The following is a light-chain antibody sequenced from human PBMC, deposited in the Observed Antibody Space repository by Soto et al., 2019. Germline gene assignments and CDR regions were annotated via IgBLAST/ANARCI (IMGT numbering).Light chain of an antibody. CDR2: NAS. CDR3: QQYNSHAPT. J-gene: IGKJ1*01. CDR1: QGISAS. V-gene: IGKV1-5*01. Sequence: AIQGISASLAWYQQKPGKAPNLLIYNASRLESGVPSRLSGSGSETAFTLTISGLHPCDSATHNCQQYNSHAPTFGQGTKVDIK.